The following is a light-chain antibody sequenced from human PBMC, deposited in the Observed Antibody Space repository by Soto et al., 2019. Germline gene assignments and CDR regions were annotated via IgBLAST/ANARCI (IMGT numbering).Light chain of an antibody. CDR2: KAS. CDR1: QTISSW. Sequence: DIQMTQSPSTLSASVGDRVTITCRASQTISSWLAWYQQKPGKAPKLLIYKASTLKSGVPSRFSGSGSGTEFTLTIRSLQTDDFATYYCQHYNSYSEAVGKGTKVDIK. CDR3: QHYNSYSEA. J-gene: IGKJ1*01. V-gene: IGKV1-5*03.